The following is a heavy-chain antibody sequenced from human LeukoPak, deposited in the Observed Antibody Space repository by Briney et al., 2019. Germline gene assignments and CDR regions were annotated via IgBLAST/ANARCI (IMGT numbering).Heavy chain of an antibody. V-gene: IGHV4-59*08. J-gene: IGHJ4*02. CDR1: GNSISIYY. D-gene: IGHD6-13*01. CDR2: IYYSGST. CDR3: ARGFSSSWLGGGQSFDY. Sequence: SETLSLTCTVSGNSISIYYWSWIRQPPGKGLEWIGYIYYSGSTKYNPSLKSRLTISVDTSKNQFSLKLSSVTAADTAVYYCARGFSSSWLGGGQSFDYWGQGTLVTVSS.